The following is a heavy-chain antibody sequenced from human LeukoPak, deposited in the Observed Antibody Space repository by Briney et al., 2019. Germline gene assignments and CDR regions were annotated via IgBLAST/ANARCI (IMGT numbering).Heavy chain of an antibody. J-gene: IGHJ3*02. CDR2: ISSSSTYI. Sequence: GGSLRLSCAASGFTFSTYTMNWVRQAPGKGLEWVSSISSSSTYIYYADSVKGRFTISRDNAKNSLYLRMNSLRAEDTAMYYCARDLGRSGYYTIDAFDIWGQGTMVTISS. D-gene: IGHD3-22*01. CDR3: ARDLGRSGYYTIDAFDI. CDR1: GFTFSTYT. V-gene: IGHV3-21*01.